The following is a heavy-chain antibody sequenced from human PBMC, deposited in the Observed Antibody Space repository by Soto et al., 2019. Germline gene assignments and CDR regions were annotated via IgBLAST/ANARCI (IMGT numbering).Heavy chain of an antibody. CDR3: AKSLPDYGDYVYYFDY. V-gene: IGHV3-23*01. CDR1: GFTFSSYA. J-gene: IGHJ4*02. D-gene: IGHD4-17*01. Sequence: EVQLLESGGGLVQPGGSLRLSCAASGFTFSSYAMSWVRQAPGKGLEWVSAISGSGGSTYYADSVKGRFTIPRDNSKNTLYLQMNSLRAEDTAVYYCAKSLPDYGDYVYYFDYWGQGTLVTVSS. CDR2: ISGSGGST.